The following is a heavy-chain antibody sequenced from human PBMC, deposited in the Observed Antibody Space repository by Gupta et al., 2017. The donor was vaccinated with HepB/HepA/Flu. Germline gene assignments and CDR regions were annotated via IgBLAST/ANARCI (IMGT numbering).Heavy chain of an antibody. V-gene: IGHV2-5*01. CDR2: IYWNDDK. Sequence: QITLWESGPMLVKPTQTLTLTCTFSGFSLKTSGVGVGWIRQPPGKALEWLALIYWNDDKHYSPFLKNRLTITKDISRNKVVLTMTNMDSVDTATYYCAHTARDYDFRSGYGSTCEVWGKGTTVTVSS. J-gene: IGHJ6*04. CDR3: AHTARDYDFRSGYGSTCEV. D-gene: IGHD3-3*01. CDR1: GFSLKTSGVG.